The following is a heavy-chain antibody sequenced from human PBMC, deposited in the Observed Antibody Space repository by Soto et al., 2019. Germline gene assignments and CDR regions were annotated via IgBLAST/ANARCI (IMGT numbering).Heavy chain of an antibody. CDR3: ARVVATTFPRWDYYGMDV. V-gene: IGHV1-18*01. J-gene: IGHJ6*02. CDR1: GYTFTSYG. Sequence: QVQLVQSGAEVKKPGASVKVSCKASGYTFTSYGISWVRQAPGQGLEWMGWISAYNGNTNYAQKLQGRVTMTTDTSTSTAYMELRSLGSDDTAVYYCARVVATTFPRWDYYGMDVWGQGTTVTVSS. CDR2: ISAYNGNT. D-gene: IGHD5-12*01.